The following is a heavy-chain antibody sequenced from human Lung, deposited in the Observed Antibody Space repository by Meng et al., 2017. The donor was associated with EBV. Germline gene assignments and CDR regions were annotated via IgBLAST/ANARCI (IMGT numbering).Heavy chain of an antibody. J-gene: IGHJ4*02. CDR2: IHHSGST. V-gene: IGHV4-4*02. Sequence: VQLQESGPGLVRPSGTLSLTCAVSSGSISSSRWWSWIRQPTGKGLEWIGEIHHSGSTKDNPSLKSRVSISVDKSKNQFFLNLTSVTAADTGVYYCARRKSSSWYYFDYWGQGILVTVSS. CDR1: SGSISSSRW. D-gene: IGHD2-2*01. CDR3: ARRKSSSWYYFDY.